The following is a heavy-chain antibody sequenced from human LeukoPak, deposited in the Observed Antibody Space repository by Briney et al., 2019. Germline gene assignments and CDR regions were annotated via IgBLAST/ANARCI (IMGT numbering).Heavy chain of an antibody. CDR3: ARDPGYCGGDCHAFDI. D-gene: IGHD2-21*02. J-gene: IGHJ3*02. Sequence: PSETLSLTCAVYGGSFSGYYWSWIRQPPGKGLEWIGEVNHSGSTNYNPSLKSRVTISVDTSKNHFSLKLGSVTAADTAVYYCARDPGYCGGDCHAFDIWGQGTMVTVSS. CDR2: VNHSGST. V-gene: IGHV4-34*01. CDR1: GGSFSGYY.